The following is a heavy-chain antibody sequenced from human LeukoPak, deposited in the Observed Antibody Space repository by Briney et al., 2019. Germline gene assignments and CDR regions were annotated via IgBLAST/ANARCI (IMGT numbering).Heavy chain of an antibody. D-gene: IGHD6-19*01. J-gene: IGHJ4*02. V-gene: IGHV4-34*01. CDR2: INHSGST. CDR1: GGSFSGYY. Sequence: SETLSLTCAVYGGSFSGYYWSWIRQPPGKGLEWIGEINHSGSTNYNPSLKSRVTISVDTSKNQFSLKLSSVTAADTAVYYCARGAGYSSGWRVFDYWGQGTLVTVS. CDR3: ARGAGYSSGWRVFDY.